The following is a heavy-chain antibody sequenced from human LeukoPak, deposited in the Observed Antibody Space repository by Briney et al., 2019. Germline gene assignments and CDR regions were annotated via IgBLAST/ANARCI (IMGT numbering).Heavy chain of an antibody. CDR3: ARARLLAVAGTRSGWFDP. J-gene: IGHJ5*02. D-gene: IGHD6-19*01. V-gene: IGHV4-34*01. CDR1: GFTFSSYN. Sequence: PGGSLRLSCAASGFTFSSYNMNGVRQPPGKGLEWIGEINYGGSTNYNPSLKSRVTISVDTSKNQFSLKLSSVTAADTAVYYCARARLLAVAGTRSGWFDPWGQGTLVTVSS. CDR2: INYGGST.